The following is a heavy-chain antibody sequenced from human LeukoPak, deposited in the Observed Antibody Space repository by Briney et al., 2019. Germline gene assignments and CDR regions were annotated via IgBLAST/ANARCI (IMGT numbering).Heavy chain of an antibody. Sequence: PGESLKISCKGSGYRFTSYWIGWVRQMPGKGLEWMGIIYPSDSDTRYSPSFQGQVTISADKSISTAYLQWGSLKASDTAMYYCARHSYYYGSGSHWGQGTLVTVSS. CDR3: ARHSYYYGSGSH. CDR2: IYPSDSDT. J-gene: IGHJ4*02. V-gene: IGHV5-51*01. CDR1: GYRFTSYW. D-gene: IGHD3-10*01.